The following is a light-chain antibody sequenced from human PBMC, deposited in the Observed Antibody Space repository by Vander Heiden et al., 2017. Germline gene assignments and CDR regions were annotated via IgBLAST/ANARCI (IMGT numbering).Light chain of an antibody. V-gene: IGKV3-20*01. CDR1: QSISSSY. CDR3: QHDGTSGST. J-gene: IGKJ2*02. Sequence: EIVLTQSPGTLSLSPGERATLSCRASQSISSSYLAWYQQKPGQAPRLLIYGASTRATGIPDRFGGSGSGTDFTLTISRLEPEDFALYYCQHDGTSGSTFGQGTKLEIK. CDR2: GAS.